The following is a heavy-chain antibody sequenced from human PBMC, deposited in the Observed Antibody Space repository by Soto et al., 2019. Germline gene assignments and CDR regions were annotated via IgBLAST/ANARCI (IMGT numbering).Heavy chain of an antibody. CDR2: INGDGREK. D-gene: IGHD6-19*01. CDR1: GFTFTNSW. V-gene: IGHV3-7*04. J-gene: IGHJ4*02. Sequence: EVQLVESGGGLVQPGGSLRLSCVVSGFTFTNSWMSWLRQAPGKGLEWVANINGDGREKYSIDSVKGRFTVSRDNARNLLYLQMNGLRVEDTVVYYCARDGSGLSASWGQGTLVTVSS. CDR3: ARDGSGLSAS.